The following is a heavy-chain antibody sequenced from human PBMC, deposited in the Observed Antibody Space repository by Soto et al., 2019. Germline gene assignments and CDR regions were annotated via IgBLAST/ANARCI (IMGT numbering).Heavy chain of an antibody. CDR3: ARDSNYDAFDY. V-gene: IGHV1-2*02. CDR2: INPNSGGT. CDR1: GYTFTDYF. Sequence: QVQLVQSGAEVKKPGASVRVSCKASGYTFTDYFIHWVRQAPGQGLEWMGWINPNSGGTKYGQKFQGRVTMTRDTSISTAYMELSRLTSDDMAVYSCARDSNYDAFDYWGQGTLVTVSS. D-gene: IGHD4-4*01. J-gene: IGHJ4*02.